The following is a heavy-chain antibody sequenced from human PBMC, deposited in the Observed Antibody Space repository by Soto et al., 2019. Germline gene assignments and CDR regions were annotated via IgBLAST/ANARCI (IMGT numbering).Heavy chain of an antibody. CDR1: GGSISSSTYY. CDR3: ARDYGDYSFFFDY. V-gene: IGHV4-39*07. CDR2: IYHSGST. Sequence: PSETLSLTCTVSGGSISSSTYYWGWIRQSPGKGLEWIGYIYHSGSTYYNPSLKSRVTISVDRSKNQFSLKLSSVTAADTAVYYCARDYGDYSFFFDYWGQGALVTVSS. D-gene: IGHD4-17*01. J-gene: IGHJ4*02.